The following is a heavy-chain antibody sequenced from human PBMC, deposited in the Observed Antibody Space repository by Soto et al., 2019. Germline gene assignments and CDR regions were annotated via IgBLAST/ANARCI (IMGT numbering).Heavy chain of an antibody. CDR3: MRRGDY. CDR2: ISGSGSII. CDR1: GFTFSSYE. Sequence: PGGSLRLSCAASGFTFSSYEMNWVRQAPGKGLEWVSYISGSGSIIYYSYPVKGRFTSSRNNAKRSLYLQMNSLRAEDTALYYCMRRGDYWGQGTLVSV. V-gene: IGHV3-48*03. D-gene: IGHD3-10*01. J-gene: IGHJ4*02.